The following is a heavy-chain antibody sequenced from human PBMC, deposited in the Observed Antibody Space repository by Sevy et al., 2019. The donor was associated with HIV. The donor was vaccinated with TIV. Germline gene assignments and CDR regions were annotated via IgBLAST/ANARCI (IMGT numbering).Heavy chain of an antibody. J-gene: IGHJ6*02. CDR3: ARDKGSGSYRTGYYYYGMDV. CDR1: GFTFSSYA. Sequence: GRSLRLSCAASGFTFSSYAMHWVRQAPGKGLEWVAVISYDGSNKYYADSVKGRFTISRDNSKNTLYLQMNSLRAEDTAVYYCARDKGSGSYRTGYYYYGMDVWGQGTTVTVSS. CDR2: ISYDGSNK. V-gene: IGHV3-30-3*01. D-gene: IGHD3-10*01.